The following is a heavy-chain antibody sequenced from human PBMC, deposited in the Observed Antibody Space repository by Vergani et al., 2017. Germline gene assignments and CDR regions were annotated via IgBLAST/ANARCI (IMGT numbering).Heavy chain of an antibody. CDR2: IIPILGIA. CDR1: GGTFSSYA. CDR3: ARDLGKLELRSGMDV. D-gene: IGHD1-7*01. J-gene: IGHJ6*02. Sequence: QVQLVQSGAEVKKPGSSVKVSCKAPGGTFSSYAISWVRQAPGQGLEWMGRIIPILGIANYAQKFQGRVTITADKSTSTAYMELSSLRSEDTAVYYCARDLGKLELRSGMDVWGQGTTVTVSS. V-gene: IGHV1-69*04.